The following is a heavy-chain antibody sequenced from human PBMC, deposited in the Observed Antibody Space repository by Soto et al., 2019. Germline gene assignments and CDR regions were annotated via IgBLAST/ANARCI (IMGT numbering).Heavy chain of an antibody. Sequence: PSETLSLTCTVSGGSISSGGYYWSWIRQHPGKGLEWIGYIYYSGSTNYNPSLKSRVTISVDTSKNQFSLKLSSVTAADTAVYYCARHTKPIAAYDFWSGYYTIGWFDPWGQGTLVTVSS. CDR3: ARHTKPIAAYDFWSGYYTIGWFDP. J-gene: IGHJ5*02. V-gene: IGHV4-61*08. D-gene: IGHD3-3*01. CDR1: GGSISSGGYY. CDR2: IYYSGST.